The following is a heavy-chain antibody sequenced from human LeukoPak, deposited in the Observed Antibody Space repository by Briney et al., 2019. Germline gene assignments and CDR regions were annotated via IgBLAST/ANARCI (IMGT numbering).Heavy chain of an antibody. CDR3: ARLGRDGYTNGDFDY. J-gene: IGHJ4*02. D-gene: IGHD5-24*01. Sequence: SETLSLTCTVSGGSISSYYWSWIRQPPGKGLEWIGYIYTSGSTNYNPSLKSRVTISVDTSKNQFSLKLSSVTAADTAVYYCARLGRDGYTNGDFDYWGQGTLVTVSS. CDR1: GGSISSYY. V-gene: IGHV4-4*09. CDR2: IYTSGST.